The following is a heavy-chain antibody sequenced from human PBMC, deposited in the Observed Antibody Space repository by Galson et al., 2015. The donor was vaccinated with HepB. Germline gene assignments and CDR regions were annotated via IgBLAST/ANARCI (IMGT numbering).Heavy chain of an antibody. J-gene: IGHJ3*01. V-gene: IGHV1-3*01. D-gene: IGHD3-22*01. Sequence: SVKVSCKASGYTFITYAIHWVRQAPGQRLEWMGWINAGNGNTKYSQKFQGRVTITRDTSASTAYMELSGLRSEDTAIYYCARDVFYYDSSGYYYLYAFDVWGQGTMVTVSS. CDR2: INAGNGNT. CDR3: ARDVFYYDSSGYYYLYAFDV. CDR1: GYTFITYA.